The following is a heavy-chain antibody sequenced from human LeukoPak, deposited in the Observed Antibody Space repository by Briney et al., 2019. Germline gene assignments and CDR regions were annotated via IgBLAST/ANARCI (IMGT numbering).Heavy chain of an antibody. D-gene: IGHD2-15*01. CDR1: GYTFTGYY. Sequence: GASVKVSCKASGYTFTGYYMHWVRQAPGQGLEWMGWINPNSGGTNYAQKFQGRVTMTRDTSISTAYMELSRLRSDDTAVYYCARSICSGGSCYLEVDPWGQGTLVTVSS. J-gene: IGHJ5*02. CDR3: ARSICSGGSCYLEVDP. CDR2: INPNSGGT. V-gene: IGHV1-2*02.